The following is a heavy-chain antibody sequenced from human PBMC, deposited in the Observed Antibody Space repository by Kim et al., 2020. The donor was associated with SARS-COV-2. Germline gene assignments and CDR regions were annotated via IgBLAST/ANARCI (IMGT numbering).Heavy chain of an antibody. J-gene: IGHJ4*02. V-gene: IGHV1-18*01. CDR3: ATGLRICPDS. D-gene: IGHD3-22*01. Sequence: ASVKVSCKTSGYTFNTHGITWVRQAPGQGLEWMGWISTYNGNTNFAQKFQGRVSMTSDTSTTTAYMELSYLRSDDTAIYYCATGLRICPDSWGQGTLVIVSS. CDR2: ISTYNGNT. CDR1: GYTFNTHG.